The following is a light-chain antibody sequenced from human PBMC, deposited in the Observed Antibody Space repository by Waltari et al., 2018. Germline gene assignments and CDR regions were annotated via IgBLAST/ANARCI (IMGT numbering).Light chain of an antibody. CDR1: SSNIGPNS. CDR3: ATWDDSLSVGV. J-gene: IGLJ3*02. Sequence: QSVLTQPPSVSGPPGQRVTISCSGSSSNIGPNSVSWYQQFPGTAPKLIISSNSGRPSGGPDRFAGSKSGTSASLAVSGLRSEDEADYYCATWDDSLSVGVFGGGTKLTVL. V-gene: IGLV1-47*02. CDR2: SNS.